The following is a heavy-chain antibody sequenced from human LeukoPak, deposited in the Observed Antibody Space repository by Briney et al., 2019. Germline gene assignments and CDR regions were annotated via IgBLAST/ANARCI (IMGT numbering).Heavy chain of an antibody. CDR2: ISSSSSYI. CDR3: ARDSVEMATIKPLDY. J-gene: IGHJ4*02. CDR1: GFTFSSYS. D-gene: IGHD5-24*01. V-gene: IGHV3-21*01. Sequence: GGSLRLSCAASGFTFSSYSMNWVRQAPGKGLEWISSISSSSSYIYYADSVKGRFTISRDNAKNSLYLQMNSLRAEDTAVYYCARDSVEMATIKPLDYWGQGTLVTVSS.